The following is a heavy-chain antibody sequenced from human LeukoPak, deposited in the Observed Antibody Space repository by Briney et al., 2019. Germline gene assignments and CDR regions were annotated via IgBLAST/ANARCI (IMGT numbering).Heavy chain of an antibody. V-gene: IGHV3-11*01. D-gene: IGHD6-19*01. CDR3: ATILYSSGWYPRGAFDI. J-gene: IGHJ3*02. Sequence: PGGSLRLSCAASGFTFSDYYMSWIRQAPGKGLEWVSYISSSGSTIYYADSVKGRFTISRDNAKNSLYLQMNSLRAEDTAVYYCATILYSSGWYPRGAFDIWGQGTMVTVSS. CDR1: GFTFSDYY. CDR2: ISSSGSTI.